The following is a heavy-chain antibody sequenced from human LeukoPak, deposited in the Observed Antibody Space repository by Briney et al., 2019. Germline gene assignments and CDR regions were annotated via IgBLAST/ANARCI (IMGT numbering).Heavy chain of an antibody. CDR3: AKGYSYASDY. J-gene: IGHJ4*02. CDR1: GFTFSSYG. CDR2: ISYGGDNK. V-gene: IGHV3-30*18. D-gene: IGHD5-18*01. Sequence: PGRSLRLSCAASGFTFSSYGMHWVRQAPGKGLEWVAVISYGGDNKFYADSAKGRFTISRDNSKNMLYLQMNGLRVEDTAVYYCAKGYSYASDYWGQGTLVTVSS.